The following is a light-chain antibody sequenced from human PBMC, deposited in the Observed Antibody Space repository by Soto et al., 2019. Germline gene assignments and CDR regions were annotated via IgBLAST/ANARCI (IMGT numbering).Light chain of an antibody. J-gene: IGKJ1*01. V-gene: IGKV1-5*01. Sequence: DIQMTQSPSTLSASVGDRVTITCRASQSISSWLAWYQQKPGKAPKLLIYDASSLESGVPSRFSGSGFRAEFTLTISSLQPDDFATYYCQQCYTYPWTFGQGTKVEIK. CDR1: QSISSW. CDR3: QQCYTYPWT. CDR2: DAS.